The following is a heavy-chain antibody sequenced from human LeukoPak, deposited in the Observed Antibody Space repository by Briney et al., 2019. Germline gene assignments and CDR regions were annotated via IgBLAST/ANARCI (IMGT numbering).Heavy chain of an antibody. Sequence: PGGSLRLSCAASGFTFSSYAMSWVRQAPGKGLEWVSAISGSGGSTYYADSVKGRFTISRDNSKNTLYLQMNSLRAEDTAVYYCAKDVVPQILLWFGELLDAFDIWGQGTMVTVSS. CDR2: ISGSGGST. J-gene: IGHJ3*02. D-gene: IGHD3-10*01. CDR3: AKDVVPQILLWFGELLDAFDI. CDR1: GFTFSSYA. V-gene: IGHV3-23*01.